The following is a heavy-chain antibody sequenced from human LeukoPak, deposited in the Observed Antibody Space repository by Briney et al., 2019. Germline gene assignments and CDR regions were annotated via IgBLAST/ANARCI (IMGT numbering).Heavy chain of an antibody. Sequence: GGSLRLSCAASGFTFSDYYMNWIRQAPGKGLEWVSYISRGGSTIYYADSVKGRFTISRDNAKNSLYLQMNSLRAEDTAVYYCARQLANYWYFDLWGRGTLVTVSS. J-gene: IGHJ2*01. D-gene: IGHD1-1*01. CDR2: ISRGGSTI. CDR3: ARQLANYWYFDL. CDR1: GFTFSDYY. V-gene: IGHV3-11*01.